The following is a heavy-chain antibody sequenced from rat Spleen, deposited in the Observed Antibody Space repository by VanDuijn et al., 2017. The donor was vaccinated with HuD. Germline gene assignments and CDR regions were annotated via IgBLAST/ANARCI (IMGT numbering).Heavy chain of an antibody. CDR3: AVAGYGY. J-gene: IGHJ2*01. Sequence: QVQLKESGPGLVQPSQTLSLTCTVSGFSLTSNSVSWVRQTPGKGLEWMGAIWSGGDTDYNSALKSRLSISRDTSKSQVFLKMNSLRSEDTATYYCAVAGYGYWGQGVMVTVSS. CDR2: IWSGGDT. V-gene: IGHV2-1*01. CDR1: GFSLTSNS. D-gene: IGHD4-3*01.